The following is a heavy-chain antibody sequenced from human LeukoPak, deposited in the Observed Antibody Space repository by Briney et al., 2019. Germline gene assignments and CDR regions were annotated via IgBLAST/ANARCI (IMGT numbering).Heavy chain of an antibody. CDR1: GGSFSGYY. J-gene: IGHJ4*02. D-gene: IGHD7-27*01. Sequence: PSETLSLTCAVYGGSFSGYYWSWIRQPPGKGLECIGEIYHSGSTNYNPSLKSRVTISVDKSKNQFSLKLSSVTAADTAVYYCARVISPRELGGQWDLPRFFDYWGQGTLVTVSS. CDR2: IYHSGST. CDR3: ARVISPRELGGQWDLPRFFDY. V-gene: IGHV4-34*01.